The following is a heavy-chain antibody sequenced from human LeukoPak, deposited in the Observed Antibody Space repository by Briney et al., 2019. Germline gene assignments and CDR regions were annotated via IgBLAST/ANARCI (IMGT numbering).Heavy chain of an antibody. CDR1: GFTFSDHY. Sequence: GGSLRLSCAASGFTFSDHYMDWVRQAPGKGLEWVGRIINRAKSYTTQCAPSVKDRFTISRDDSRNSLYLQMNSLKTEDTAVYFCARVGDYYDSRGYSTDAFDIWGQGTMVTVSS. CDR2: IINRAKSYTT. CDR3: ARVGDYYDSRGYSTDAFDI. J-gene: IGHJ3*02. D-gene: IGHD3-22*01. V-gene: IGHV3-72*01.